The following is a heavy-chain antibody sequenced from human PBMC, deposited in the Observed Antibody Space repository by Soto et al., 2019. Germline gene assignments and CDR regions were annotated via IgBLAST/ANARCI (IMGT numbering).Heavy chain of an antibody. J-gene: IGHJ3*02. CDR1: GFTFSSYG. V-gene: IGHV3-33*01. CDR3: AREKAVRAFDI. CDR2: IWYDGSKK. Sequence: QVQLVESGGGVVQPGRSLRLSWAGSGFTFSSYGMHWVGQAPGKGLEWVAVIWYDGSKKYYADSVKGRFTISRDNSKNTLYLQMNSLRAEDTAVYYCAREKAVRAFDIWGQGTMVTVSS.